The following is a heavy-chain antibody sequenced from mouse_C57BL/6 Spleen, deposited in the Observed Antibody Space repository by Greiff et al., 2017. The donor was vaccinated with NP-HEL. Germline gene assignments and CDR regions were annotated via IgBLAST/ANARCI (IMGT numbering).Heavy chain of an antibody. V-gene: IGHV5-16*01. CDR3: ARGAPYYGSSYGWFAY. J-gene: IGHJ3*01. Sequence: EVMLVESEGGLVQPGSSMKLSCTASGFTFSDYYMAWVRQVPEKGLEWVANINYDGSSTYYLDSLKSRFIISRDNAKNILYLQMSSLKSEDTATYYCARGAPYYGSSYGWFAYWGQGTLVTVSA. CDR1: GFTFSDYY. D-gene: IGHD1-1*01. CDR2: INYDGSST.